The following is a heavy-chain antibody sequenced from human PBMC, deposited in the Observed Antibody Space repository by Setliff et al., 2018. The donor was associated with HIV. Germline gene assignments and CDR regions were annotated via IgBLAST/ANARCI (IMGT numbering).Heavy chain of an antibody. D-gene: IGHD3-10*01. J-gene: IGHJ4*02. CDR1: GGSISNYY. CDR2: IYCSGST. Sequence: SETLSLTCTVSGGSISNYYWSWLRQPPGKGLEWIGYIYCSGSTNYNPSLKSRVTMSVDTSKNQFSLKLSSVTAADTAVYYCARGWFGELLWLHWGQGTLVTVSS. V-gene: IGHV4-59*12. CDR3: ARGWFGELLWLH.